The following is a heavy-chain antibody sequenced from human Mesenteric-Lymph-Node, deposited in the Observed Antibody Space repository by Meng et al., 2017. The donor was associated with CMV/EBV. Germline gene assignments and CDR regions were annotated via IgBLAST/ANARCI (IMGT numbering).Heavy chain of an antibody. D-gene: IGHD5-18*01. CDR2: MNPNSGNT. Sequence: ASVKVSCKASGYTFTSYDINWMRQATGQGLEWMGWMNPNSGNTGYAQKFQGRVTITRNTSISTAYMELSSLRSEDTAVYYCAIVVDATMVPNFDYWGQGTLVTVSS. J-gene: IGHJ4*02. CDR3: AIVVDATMVPNFDY. CDR1: GYTFTSYD. V-gene: IGHV1-8*03.